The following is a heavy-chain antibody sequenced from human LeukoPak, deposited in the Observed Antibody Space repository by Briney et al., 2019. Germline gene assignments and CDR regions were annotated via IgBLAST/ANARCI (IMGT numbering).Heavy chain of an antibody. Sequence: PGGSLKLSCIASGFHLGDHGVAWVRPDPGKGLDWVGFIRMKGFGWSQQHAASVKGRYTIPRDDSKSIADLQMTSLKTDDTAVYYCTKTESSHGYPFVSDYWGQGTLVSVSS. CDR1: GFHLGDHG. V-gene: IGHV3-49*04. CDR3: TKTESSHGYPFVSDY. CDR2: IRMKGFGWSQ. J-gene: IGHJ4*02. D-gene: IGHD5-18*01.